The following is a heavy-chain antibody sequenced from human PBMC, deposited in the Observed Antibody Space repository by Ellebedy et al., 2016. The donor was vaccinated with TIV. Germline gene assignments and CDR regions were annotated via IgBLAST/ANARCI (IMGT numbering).Heavy chain of an antibody. CDR1: GYTFTSYY. CDR2: INPSDGRT. CDR3: ARDKLPTTLYSSGWFIDH. D-gene: IGHD6-19*01. V-gene: IGHV1-46*01. J-gene: IGHJ5*02. Sequence: AASVKVSCKASGYTFTSYYLQWVRQTPGQGLEWMGIINPSDGRTAYAQKFRGRLTMTRDTSTNTVDMKLSSLTSEDTAVYYCARDKLPTTLYSSGWFIDHWGQGTLVTVSS.